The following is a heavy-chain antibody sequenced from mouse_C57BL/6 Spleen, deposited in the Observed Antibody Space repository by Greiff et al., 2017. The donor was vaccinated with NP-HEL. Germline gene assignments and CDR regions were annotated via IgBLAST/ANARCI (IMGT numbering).Heavy chain of an antibody. V-gene: IGHV1-64*01. D-gene: IGHD5-1*01. CDR2: IHPNSGST. CDR1: GYTFTSYW. J-gene: IGHJ4*01. CDR3: ARSDLRGGYYAMDY. Sequence: VQLQQPGAELVKPGASVKLSCKASGYTFTSYWMHWVKQRPGQGLEWIGMIHPNSGSTNYNEKFKSKATLTVDKSSSTAYMQLSSLTSEDSAVYYCARSDLRGGYYAMDYWGQGTSVTVSS.